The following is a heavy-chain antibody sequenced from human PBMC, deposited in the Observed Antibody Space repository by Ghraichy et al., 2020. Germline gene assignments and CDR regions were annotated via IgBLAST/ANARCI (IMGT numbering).Heavy chain of an antibody. CDR1: AFTFSGYA. Sequence: GESLNISCAASAFTFSGYAMHWVRQAPGKGLEWVAVISYDGSNKYYADSVKGRFTISRDNSKNTLYLQMNSLRAEDTAVYYCARQSRGSSWSCPFDYWGQGTLVTVSS. CDR2: ISYDGSNK. J-gene: IGHJ4*02. D-gene: IGHD6-13*01. V-gene: IGHV3-30*04. CDR3: ARQSRGSSWSCPFDY.